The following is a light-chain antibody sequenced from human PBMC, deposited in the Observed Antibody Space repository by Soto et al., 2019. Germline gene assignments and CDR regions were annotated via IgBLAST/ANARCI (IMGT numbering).Light chain of an antibody. J-gene: IGKJ1*01. CDR3: QQRSNWPPWT. CDR1: QSVSSY. CDR2: DAS. V-gene: IGKV3-11*01. Sequence: EIVLTQSPATLSLSPGERATLSCRASQSVSSYLAWNQRKPGQAPRLLIYDASNRATGIPARFSGSGSGTDFTLTISSLEPEDFVVYYCQQRSNWPPWTFGQGTKVEIK.